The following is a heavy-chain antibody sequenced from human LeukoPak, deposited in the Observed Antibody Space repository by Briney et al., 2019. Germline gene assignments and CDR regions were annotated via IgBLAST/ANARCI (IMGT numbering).Heavy chain of an antibody. V-gene: IGHV4-59*08. CDR3: ARGGNSFDY. CDR1: GGFISSYY. CDR2: IYYSGST. J-gene: IGHJ4*02. D-gene: IGHD2-15*01. Sequence: PSETLSLTCTVSGGFISSYYWSWIRQPPGKGLKWIGYIYYSGSTNYNPSLKSRVTISVDTSKNQFSLKLSSVTAADTAVYYCARGGNSFDYWGQGTLVSVSS.